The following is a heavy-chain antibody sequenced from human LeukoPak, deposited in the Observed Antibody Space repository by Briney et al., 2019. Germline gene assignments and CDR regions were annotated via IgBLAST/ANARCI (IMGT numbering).Heavy chain of an antibody. J-gene: IGHJ4*02. D-gene: IGHD6-19*01. CDR3: AREARRESSGWFVEY. Sequence: GGSLRLSCAASGFTFSTYWMSWVRQAPGKGLEWVANIKQDGSDKYYVDCVKGRFTISRDNAKNSLYLQMNSLRAEDTAVYYCAREARRESSGWFVEYWGQGTLVTVSS. V-gene: IGHV3-7*01. CDR2: IKQDGSDK. CDR1: GFTFSTYW.